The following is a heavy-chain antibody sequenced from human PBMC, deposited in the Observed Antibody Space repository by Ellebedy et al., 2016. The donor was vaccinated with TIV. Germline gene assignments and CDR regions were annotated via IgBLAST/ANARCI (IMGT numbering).Heavy chain of an antibody. D-gene: IGHD6-19*01. CDR3: ARDQWLGRAYYFDS. CDR1: GFTFSDYW. J-gene: IGHJ4*02. Sequence: GESLKISCVASGFTFSDYWMSWVRQAPGKGLEWVANIKQDGSETHYVDSVKGRFSISRDNAKNSLYLQMNSLTDEDTAVYYCARDQWLGRAYYFDSWGQGTLVTVSS. CDR2: IKQDGSET. V-gene: IGHV3-7*01.